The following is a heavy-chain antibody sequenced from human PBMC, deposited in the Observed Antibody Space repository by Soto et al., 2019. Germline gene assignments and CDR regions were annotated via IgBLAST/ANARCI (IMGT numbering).Heavy chain of an antibody. CDR1: GGSIRSGGSY. J-gene: IGHJ4*02. V-gene: IGHV4-31*03. CDR3: ARVGRTYSSSWYNY. D-gene: IGHD6-13*01. Sequence: QVQLQESGPGLVKPSQTLSLTCTVSGGSIRSGGSYWSWIRQHPGKGLEWIGYIYYSGSTYYNPSLKSRVTISVDTSKNQFSLKLSSVTAADTAVYYCARVGRTYSSSWYNYWGQGNLVTVSS. CDR2: IYYSGST.